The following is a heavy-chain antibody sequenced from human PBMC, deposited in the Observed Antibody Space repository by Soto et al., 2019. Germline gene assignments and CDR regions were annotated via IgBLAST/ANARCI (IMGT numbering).Heavy chain of an antibody. D-gene: IGHD2-2*01. CDR3: AREYCSSTSCLGGFDY. J-gene: IGHJ4*02. V-gene: IGHV1-18*04. CDR1: GYTFPSYG. CDR2: ISAYNGHT. Sequence: ASVKVSCKASGYTFPSYGVNWVRQAPGQGLEWMGWISAYNGHTKYAQNLQGRVTMTTETSATTAYMELRSLRSDDTAVYYCAREYCSSTSCLGGFDYWGQGTVVTVSS.